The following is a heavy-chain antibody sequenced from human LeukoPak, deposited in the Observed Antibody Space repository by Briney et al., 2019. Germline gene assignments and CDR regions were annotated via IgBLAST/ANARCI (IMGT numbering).Heavy chain of an antibody. CDR3: ARGGGTFFGVLND. Sequence: ASVKVSCKASGYTFTSHHINWVRQAPGQGLEWMGWIHPNSDGTNYAQKFKGRVTMTRDTSINTAYLVLSRLRSDDTAIYYCARGGGTFFGVLNDWGQGTLVTVSP. CDR1: GYTFTSHH. J-gene: IGHJ4*02. CDR2: IHPNSDGT. D-gene: IGHD3-3*01. V-gene: IGHV1-2*02.